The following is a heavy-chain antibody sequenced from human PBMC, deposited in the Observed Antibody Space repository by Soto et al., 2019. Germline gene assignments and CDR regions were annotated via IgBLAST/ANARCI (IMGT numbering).Heavy chain of an antibody. CDR3: ARDLGDFDNSGSYSSYYYYGMDV. V-gene: IGHV3-21*01. Sequence: EVQLVESGGGLVKPGGSLRLSCAASGFTFSSYSMNWVRQAPGKGLEWVSSISSSSSYIYYADSVKGRFTISRDNAKNSLYLQMNSLRAEDTAVYYCARDLGDFDNSGSYSSYYYYGMDVWGQGTTVTVSS. D-gene: IGHD1-26*01. J-gene: IGHJ6*02. CDR2: ISSSSSYI. CDR1: GFTFSSYS.